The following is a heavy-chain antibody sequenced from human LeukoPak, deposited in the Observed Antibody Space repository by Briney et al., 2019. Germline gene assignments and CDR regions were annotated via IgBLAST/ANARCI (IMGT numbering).Heavy chain of an antibody. CDR1: GFTVSSNS. D-gene: IGHD4/OR15-4a*01. Sequence: GGSLRLSCTVSGFTVSSNSTSWVRQAPGKGLEWVSFIYSDNTHYSDSVKGRFTISRDNSKNTLYLQMNSLRAEDTAVYYCARRAGAYSHPYDYWGQGTLVIVSS. V-gene: IGHV3-53*01. CDR2: IYSDNT. CDR3: ARRAGAYSHPYDY. J-gene: IGHJ4*02.